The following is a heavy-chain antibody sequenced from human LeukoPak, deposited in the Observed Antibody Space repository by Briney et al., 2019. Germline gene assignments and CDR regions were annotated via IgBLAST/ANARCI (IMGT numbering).Heavy chain of an antibody. CDR1: GYSFTSYW. Sequence: GESLKISCKGSGYSFTSYWIGWVRQMPGKGPERMGIIYPGDSDTRYSPSFQGQVTISADKSISTAYLQWSSLKASDTAMYYCARVRPRWYFDLWGRGTLVTVSS. CDR3: ARVRPRWYFDL. J-gene: IGHJ2*01. D-gene: IGHD4/OR15-4a*01. CDR2: IYPGDSDT. V-gene: IGHV5-51*01.